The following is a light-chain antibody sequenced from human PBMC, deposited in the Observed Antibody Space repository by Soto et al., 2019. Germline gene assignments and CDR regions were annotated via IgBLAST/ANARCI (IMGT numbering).Light chain of an antibody. CDR3: QSYDSSLSVKRV. Sequence: QSVLTQPPSVSGAPGQRVTISCTGGRSKIGAGYDVHWYQQLPGTAPKLLIYGNSNRPSGVPDRFSGSKSGTSASLAITGLQAEDGADYYCQSYDSSLSVKRVFGTGTKVTVL. J-gene: IGLJ1*01. V-gene: IGLV1-40*01. CDR2: GNS. CDR1: RSKIGAGYD.